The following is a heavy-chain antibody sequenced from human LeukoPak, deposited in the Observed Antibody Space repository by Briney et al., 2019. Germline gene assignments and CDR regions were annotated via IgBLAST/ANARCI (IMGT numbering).Heavy chain of an antibody. D-gene: IGHD4-17*01. Sequence: SETLSLTCAVYGGSFSGYYWSWIRQPPGKGLEWIGEINHSGSTNYNPSLKSRVTISVDTSKNQFSLKLSSVTAADTAVYYRASRSTVTTLYFDYWGQGTLVTVSS. CDR1: GGSFSGYY. J-gene: IGHJ4*02. CDR3: ASRSTVTTLYFDY. CDR2: INHSGST. V-gene: IGHV4-34*01.